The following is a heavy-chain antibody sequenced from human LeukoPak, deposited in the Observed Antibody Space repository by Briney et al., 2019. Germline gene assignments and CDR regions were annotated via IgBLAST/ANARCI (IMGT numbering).Heavy chain of an antibody. J-gene: IGHJ4*02. D-gene: IGHD3-10*01. CDR3: ASGSMGYYGSGSSPLYYFDY. CDR2: ISSSGSTI. CDR1: GFTFGSYE. V-gene: IGHV3-48*03. Sequence: GGSLRLSCAASGFTFGSYEMNWVRQAPGKGLEWVSYISSSGSTIYYADSVKGRFTISRDNSKNTLYLQMNSLRAEDTAVYYCASGSMGYYGSGSSPLYYFDYWGQGTLVTVSS.